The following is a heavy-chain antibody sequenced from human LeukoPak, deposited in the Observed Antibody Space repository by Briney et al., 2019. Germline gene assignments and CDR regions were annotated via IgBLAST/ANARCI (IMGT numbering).Heavy chain of an antibody. D-gene: IGHD3-10*01. CDR3: ARSSVLLWFGELFIWDY. Sequence: GASVRVSCKASGYTFTGYYMHWVRQAPGQGLEWMGWINPNSGGTNYAQKFQGRVTMTRDTSISTAYMELRSLRSDDTAVYYCARSSVLLWFGELFIWDYWGQGTLVTVSS. CDR1: GYTFTGYY. V-gene: IGHV1-2*02. CDR2: INPNSGGT. J-gene: IGHJ4*02.